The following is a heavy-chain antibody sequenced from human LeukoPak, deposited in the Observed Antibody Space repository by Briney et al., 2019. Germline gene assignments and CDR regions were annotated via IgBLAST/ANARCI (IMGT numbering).Heavy chain of an antibody. CDR2: IYYCGST. CDR3: AGYDSGGPDDY. Sequence: SETLSLTCTVSGGSISSYYWSWIRQPPGKGLEWIGYIYYCGSTNYNPSLKSRVTISVDTSKNQFALMLSSVTAADTAVYYCAGYDSGGPDDYWGKGTLVTVS. J-gene: IGHJ4*02. CDR1: GGSISSYY. V-gene: IGHV4-59*01. D-gene: IGHD3-22*01.